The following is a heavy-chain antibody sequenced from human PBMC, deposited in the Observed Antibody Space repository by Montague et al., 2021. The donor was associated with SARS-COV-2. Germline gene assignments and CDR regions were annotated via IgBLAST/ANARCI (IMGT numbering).Heavy chain of an antibody. CDR2: ISSSNSYI. J-gene: IGHJ4*02. CDR3: AREGGIAARLSFDH. Sequence: SLRLSCAASGLTFSSYSMNWVRQAPGKGLEWVSSISSSNSYICYADSLKGRFTISRDNAKNSPYLQMNSLRTEDTAVYYCAREGGIAARLSFDHWGQGTLVTVSS. V-gene: IGHV3-21*01. D-gene: IGHD6-6*01. CDR1: GLTFSSYS.